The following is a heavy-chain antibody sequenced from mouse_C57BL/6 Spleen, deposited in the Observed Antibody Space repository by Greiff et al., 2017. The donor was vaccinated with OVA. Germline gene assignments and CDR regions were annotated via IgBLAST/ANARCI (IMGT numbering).Heavy chain of an antibody. Sequence: QVQLQQSGAELARPGASVKLSCKASGYTFTSYGISWVKQRTGQGLEWIGEIYPRSGNTYYNEKFKGKATLTADKSSSTAYMELRSLTSEDAAVYFGARYRENGRDYFDDWGQGTTLTVSS. CDR1: GYTFTSYG. V-gene: IGHV1-81*01. J-gene: IGHJ2*01. D-gene: IGHD1-1*01. CDR2: IYPRSGNT. CDR3: ARYRENGRDYFDD.